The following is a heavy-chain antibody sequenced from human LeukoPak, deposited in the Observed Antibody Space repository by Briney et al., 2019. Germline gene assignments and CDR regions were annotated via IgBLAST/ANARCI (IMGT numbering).Heavy chain of an antibody. V-gene: IGHV1-46*01. CDR3: ARSRILRYFDWLLGYYMDV. CDR1: GYTFTGYY. CDR2: INPSGGST. J-gene: IGHJ6*03. Sequence: ASVKVSCKASGYTFTGYYMHWVRQAPGQGLEWMGIINPSGGSTSYAQKFQGRVTMTRDMSTSTVYMELSSLRSEDTAVYYCARSRILRYFDWLLGYYMDVWGKGTTVTVSS. D-gene: IGHD3-9*01.